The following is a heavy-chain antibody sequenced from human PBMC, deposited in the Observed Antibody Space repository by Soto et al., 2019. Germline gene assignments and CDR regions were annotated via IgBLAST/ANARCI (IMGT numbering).Heavy chain of an antibody. Sequence: GGSLRLSCAASGFTFSSYAMSWVRQAPGKGLEWVSAISGSGGSTYYADSVKGQFTISRDNSKNTLYLQMNSLRAEDTAVYYCAKDVNRRYCSGGSCYGYYFDYWGQGTLVTVSS. J-gene: IGHJ4*02. CDR1: GFTFSSYA. V-gene: IGHV3-23*01. CDR2: ISGSGGST. D-gene: IGHD2-15*01. CDR3: AKDVNRRYCSGGSCYGYYFDY.